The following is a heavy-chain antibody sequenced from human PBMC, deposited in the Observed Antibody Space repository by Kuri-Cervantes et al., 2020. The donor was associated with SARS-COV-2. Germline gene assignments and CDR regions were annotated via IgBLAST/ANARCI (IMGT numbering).Heavy chain of an antibody. CDR1: GFTFSSYG. CDR2: ISYDGSNK. V-gene: IGHV3-30*19. J-gene: IGHJ4*02. Sequence: GGSLRLSCAASGFTFSSYGMHWVRQAPGKGLEWVAVISYDGSNKYYADSVKGRFTISRDNSKNTLYLQMNSLRAEDTAVYYCARPPLITIFGDYFDYWGQGTLVTVSS. CDR3: ARPPLITIFGDYFDY. D-gene: IGHD3-3*01.